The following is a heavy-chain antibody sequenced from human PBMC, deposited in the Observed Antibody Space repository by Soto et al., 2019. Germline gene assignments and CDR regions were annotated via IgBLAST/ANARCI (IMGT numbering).Heavy chain of an antibody. J-gene: IGHJ5*02. CDR1: GYTFTSYG. V-gene: IGHV1-18*04. CDR3: ARSPYTIFGVVPTTGWFDP. D-gene: IGHD3-3*01. CDR2: ISAYNGNT. Sequence: GASVKVSCKASGYTFTSYGISWVRQAPGQGLEWMGWISAYNGNTNYAQKLQGRVTMTTDTSTSTAYMELRSLRSDDTAVYYCARSPYTIFGVVPTTGWFDPWGQGTLVTVSS.